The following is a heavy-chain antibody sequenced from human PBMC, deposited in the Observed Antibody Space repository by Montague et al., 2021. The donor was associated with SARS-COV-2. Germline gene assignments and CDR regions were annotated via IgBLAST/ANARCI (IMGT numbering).Heavy chain of an antibody. CDR3: ARGPSDTYYYNGMDY. V-gene: IGHV2-70*11. CDR1: GFSLSTSGMC. CDR2: IDWDGDK. Sequence: PALVKPTQTLTLTCTFSGFSLSTSGMCMTWIRQPPGKALEWLARIDWDGDKYYNTSLKSRLTISKDTSKNLVVLTMTNMDPVDTATYYCARGPSDTYYYNGMDYWGRGTTATVSS. J-gene: IGHJ6*02.